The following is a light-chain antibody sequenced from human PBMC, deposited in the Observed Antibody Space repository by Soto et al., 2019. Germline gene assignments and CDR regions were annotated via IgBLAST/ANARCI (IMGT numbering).Light chain of an antibody. CDR3: QQLNSYPPR. J-gene: IGKJ4*01. CDR2: AAS. CDR1: QGISSY. V-gene: IGKV1-9*01. Sequence: DIQLTQSPSFLSASVGDSVTITCRASQGISSYLACYQQKPGKAPKLLIYAASTLQSGVPSRFRGSGSGTEFTLTISSLQPEDFANYYCQQLNSYPPRFGGGTTVEIK.